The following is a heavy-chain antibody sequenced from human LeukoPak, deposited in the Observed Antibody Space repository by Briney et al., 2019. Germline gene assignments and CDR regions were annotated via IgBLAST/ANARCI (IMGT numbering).Heavy chain of an antibody. Sequence: GRSLRLSCAASGFTFSSYALHWVRQAPGKGLEWVAVISYDGSNKYYADSVKGRFTISRDNSKNTLYLQMNSLRAEDTAVYYCASQKGGIAASTGYWGQGTLVTVSS. CDR1: GFTFSSYA. CDR3: ASQKGGIAASTGY. V-gene: IGHV3-30-3*01. D-gene: IGHD6-25*01. CDR2: ISYDGSNK. J-gene: IGHJ4*02.